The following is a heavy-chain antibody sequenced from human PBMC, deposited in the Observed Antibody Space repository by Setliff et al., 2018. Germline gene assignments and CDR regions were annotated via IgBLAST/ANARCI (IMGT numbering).Heavy chain of an antibody. J-gene: IGHJ5*02. V-gene: IGHV1-69*05. CDR3: ARSPAVLGIVYLDP. CDR2: TIPMFGTP. CDR1: GGTFSSYG. Sequence: SVKVSCKASGGTFSSYGISWVRQAPGQGLEWMGGTIPMFGTPAYAQKFQGRVTITTDESTSTAYMELDSLRSEDTAVYYCARSPAVLGIVYLDPWGQGTLVTVSS. D-gene: IGHD2-15*01.